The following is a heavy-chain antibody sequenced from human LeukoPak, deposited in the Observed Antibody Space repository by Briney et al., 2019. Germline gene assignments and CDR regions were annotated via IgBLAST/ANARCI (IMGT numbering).Heavy chain of an antibody. J-gene: IGHJ4*02. CDR2: ISYDGSNK. D-gene: IGHD1-1*01. CDR3: ATGDRTTGTTKHGMRRLRGY. Sequence: GRSLRLSCAASGFTFSSYAMHWVRQAPGKGLEWVAVISYDGSNKYYADSVKGRFTISRDNSKNTLYLQMNSLRAEDTAVYYCATGDRTTGTTKHGMRRLRGYWGQGTLVTVSS. CDR1: GFTFSSYA. V-gene: IGHV3-30-3*01.